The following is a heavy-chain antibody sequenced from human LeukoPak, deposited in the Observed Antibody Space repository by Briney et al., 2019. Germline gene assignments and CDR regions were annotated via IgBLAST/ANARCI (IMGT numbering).Heavy chain of an antibody. J-gene: IGHJ3*02. CDR2: INPNSGGT. D-gene: IGHD3-22*01. CDR3: ARPYYESSGLYVDAFDI. CDR1: GYTFTSYY. Sequence: EASVKVSCKASGYTFTSYYMHWVRQAPGQGLEWMGRINPNSGGTTYAQKFQGRVTMTRDTSIGTAYMELSSLRSDDTAVYYCARPYYESSGLYVDAFDIWGQGTMVTVSS. V-gene: IGHV1-2*06.